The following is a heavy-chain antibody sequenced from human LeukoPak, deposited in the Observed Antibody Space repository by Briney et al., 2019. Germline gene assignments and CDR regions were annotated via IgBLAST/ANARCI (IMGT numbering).Heavy chain of an antibody. V-gene: IGHV3-30-3*01. J-gene: IGHJ4*02. Sequence: PGESLRLSCAASGFTFNLYAMHWVRRAPGKGLEWVAVISYDGSNKYYADSVKGRFTISRDNSKNTLYLQMNSLRAEDTAVYYCAKASRMVREYYFDYWGQGTLVTVSS. CDR3: AKASRMVREYYFDY. CDR1: GFTFNLYA. D-gene: IGHD3-10*01. CDR2: ISYDGSNK.